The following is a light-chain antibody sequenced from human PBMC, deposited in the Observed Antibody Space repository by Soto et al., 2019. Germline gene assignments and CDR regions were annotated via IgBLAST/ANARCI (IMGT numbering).Light chain of an antibody. CDR1: QGISNY. J-gene: IGKJ1*01. Sequence: DIQMTQSPSSLSASVGDTVTITCRASQGISNYLAWYQQKPGQVPNLLIYAASTLQSGVPSRFSGSGSGTGFTLTISSLRPEDVATYYCQKYNNAPRTFGQGTKVEI. CDR2: AAS. V-gene: IGKV1-27*01. CDR3: QKYNNAPRT.